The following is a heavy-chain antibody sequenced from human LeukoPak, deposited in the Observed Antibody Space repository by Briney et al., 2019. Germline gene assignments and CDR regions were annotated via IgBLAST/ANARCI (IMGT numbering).Heavy chain of an antibody. V-gene: IGHV4-61*02. D-gene: IGHD4-23*01. CDR3: ARNYGGTLDY. Sequence: SETLSLTCTVSGGSISSGSYYWSWIRQPAGKGLEWIGRIYTSGSTNYNPSLKSRVTISVDTSKNQFSLKLSSVTAADTAVYYCARNYGGTLDYRGQGTLVTVSS. CDR2: IYTSGST. CDR1: GGSISSGSYY. J-gene: IGHJ4*02.